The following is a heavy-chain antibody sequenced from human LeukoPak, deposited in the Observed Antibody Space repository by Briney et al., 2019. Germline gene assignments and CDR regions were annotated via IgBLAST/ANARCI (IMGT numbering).Heavy chain of an antibody. Sequence: GGSLRLSCAASGFTFSSYEMNWVRQAPGKGLEWVSYISSSGSIIYYADSVKGRFTISRDSAKNSLYLQMNSLRAEDTAVYYCARGNTIFHVERVYWGQGTLVTVSS. V-gene: IGHV3-48*03. CDR1: GFTFSSYE. CDR2: ISSSGSII. CDR3: ARGNTIFHVERVY. J-gene: IGHJ4*02. D-gene: IGHD3-9*01.